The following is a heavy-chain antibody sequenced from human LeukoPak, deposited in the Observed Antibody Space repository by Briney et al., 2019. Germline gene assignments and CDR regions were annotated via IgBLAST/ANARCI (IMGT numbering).Heavy chain of an antibody. CDR1: GYTFTGYY. Sequence: ASVKVSCKASGYTFTGYYMHWVRQAPGQGLEWMGWINPDSGGTNYAQKFQGRVTMTRDTSISTAYMELSRLRSDDTAVYYCARPELDGYNYVAIDYWGQGTLVTVSS. CDR2: INPDSGGT. J-gene: IGHJ4*02. V-gene: IGHV1-2*02. D-gene: IGHD5-24*01. CDR3: ARPELDGYNYVAIDY.